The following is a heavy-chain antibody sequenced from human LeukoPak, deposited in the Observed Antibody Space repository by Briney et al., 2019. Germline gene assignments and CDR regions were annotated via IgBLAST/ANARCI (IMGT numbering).Heavy chain of an antibody. CDR1: GFTFSSYS. CDR2: ISSSSSTI. Sequence: GGSLRLSCAASGFTFSSYSMNWVRQAPGKGLEWVSYISSSSSTIYYADSVKGRFTISRDNAKNSLYLQMNSLRAEDTAVYYCARDDSYPQMVYAIGSFDYWGQGTLVTVSS. J-gene: IGHJ4*02. CDR3: ARDDSYPQMVYAIGSFDY. D-gene: IGHD2-8*01. V-gene: IGHV3-48*04.